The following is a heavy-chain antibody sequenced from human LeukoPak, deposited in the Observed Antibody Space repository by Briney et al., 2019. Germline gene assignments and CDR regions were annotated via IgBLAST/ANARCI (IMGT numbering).Heavy chain of an antibody. J-gene: IGHJ4*02. Sequence: PGGSLRLSCAASGFTFSDYYMSWIRQAPGRGLEWVSYISPGGNTIYYADSMKGRFTVSRDDAKNSLSLHMNSLRAEDTAVYYCARVRGPTVTTMYFDYWGQGTLVTVS. CDR2: ISPGGNTI. D-gene: IGHD4-17*01. V-gene: IGHV3-11*04. CDR1: GFTFSDYY. CDR3: ARVRGPTVTTMYFDY.